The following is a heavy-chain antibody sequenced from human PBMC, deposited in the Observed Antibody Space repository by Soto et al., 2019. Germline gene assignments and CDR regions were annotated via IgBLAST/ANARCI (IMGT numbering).Heavy chain of an antibody. D-gene: IGHD2-2*01. CDR1: GGSISSYY. CDR2: IYYSGST. Sequence: PSETLSLTCTVSGGSISSYYWSWILQPPGKGLEWIGYIYYSGSTNYNPSLKSRVTISVDTSKNQFSLKLSSVTAADTAVYYCARQVLGYCSSTSCLKEYYYYCYMHVWGKGTTVTV. CDR3: ARQVLGYCSSTSCLKEYYYYCYMHV. V-gene: IGHV4-59*08. J-gene: IGHJ6*03.